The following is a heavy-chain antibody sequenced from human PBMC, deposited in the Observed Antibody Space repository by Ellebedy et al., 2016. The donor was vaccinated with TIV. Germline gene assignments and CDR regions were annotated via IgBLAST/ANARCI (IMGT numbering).Heavy chain of an antibody. Sequence: GESLKISCAATGFIFHFYALTWVRQAPGKGLEWVSAISGSGDKTYYADSVKGRFTISRDNSKNTLYLQMDGLRVEDTAVYFCATRVGEGIQLWRGFDSWGQGTLVTVSS. CDR3: ATRVGEGIQLWRGFDS. J-gene: IGHJ4*02. V-gene: IGHV3-23*01. CDR2: ISGSGDKT. D-gene: IGHD5-18*01. CDR1: GFIFHFYA.